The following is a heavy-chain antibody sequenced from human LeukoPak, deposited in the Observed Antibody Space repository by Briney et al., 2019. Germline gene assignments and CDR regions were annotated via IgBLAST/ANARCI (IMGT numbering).Heavy chain of an antibody. D-gene: IGHD2-21*01. V-gene: IGHV1-69*02. CDR3: ARGLYCGGDCYVDAFDI. CDR2: IIPILGIA. CDR1: GGTFSSYT. Sequence: SVKVSCKASGGTFSSYTISWARQAPGQGLEWMGRIIPILGIANYAQKFQGRVTITADKSTSTAYMELSSLRSEDTAVYYCARGLYCGGDCYVDAFDIWGQGTMVTVSS. J-gene: IGHJ3*02.